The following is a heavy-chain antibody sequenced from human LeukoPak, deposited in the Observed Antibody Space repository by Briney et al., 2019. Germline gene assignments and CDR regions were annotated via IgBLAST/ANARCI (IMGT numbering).Heavy chain of an antibody. D-gene: IGHD3-22*01. CDR1: GFTFSSYE. V-gene: IGHV3-48*03. J-gene: IGHJ4*02. Sequence: PGGSLRLSCAASGFTFSSYEMKWVRQARGKGLEWVSYISSRGSTIYYADSVKGRFTISRDNAKNALYLQMNSLRAEDTAVYYCAVSPPYYYDSSGYHDPFDYWGQGTLVTVSS. CDR2: ISSRGSTI. CDR3: AVSPPYYYDSSGYHDPFDY.